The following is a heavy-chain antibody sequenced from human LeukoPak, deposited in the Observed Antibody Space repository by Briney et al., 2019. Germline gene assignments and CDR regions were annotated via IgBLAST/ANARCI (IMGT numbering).Heavy chain of an antibody. CDR1: GYTFTNYA. D-gene: IGHD2-21*01. CDR2: INTNTGNP. V-gene: IGHV7-4-1*02. J-gene: IGHJ4*02. CDR3: ARPGRGGIYFFDF. Sequence: ASVKVSCKASGYTFTNYAINWVRQAPGQGLEWMGWINTNTGNPMYAQGFTGRFVFSLDTSVSTAYLQISSLKAEDTAVYFCARPGRGGIYFFDFWGQGTLVTVSS.